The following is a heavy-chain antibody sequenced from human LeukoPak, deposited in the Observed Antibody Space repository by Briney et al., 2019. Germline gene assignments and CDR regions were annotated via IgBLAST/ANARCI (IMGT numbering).Heavy chain of an antibody. V-gene: IGHV3-74*01. CDR2: ISPDGRST. J-gene: IGHJ4*02. CDR3: ARAAASNYGLFDS. Sequence: GGSLRLSCTASGFTFGSYWMHWVRQAPAKGRVWVSRISPDGRSTRYADSLKGRFTISRDNAKNTVYLQMNSLGVEDAAVYYCARAAASNYGLFDSWGQGTLVPVSS. D-gene: IGHD3-10*01. CDR1: GFTFGSYW.